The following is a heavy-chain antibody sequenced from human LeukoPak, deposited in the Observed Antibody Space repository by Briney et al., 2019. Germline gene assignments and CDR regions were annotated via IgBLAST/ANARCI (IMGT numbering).Heavy chain of an antibody. J-gene: IGHJ3*02. D-gene: IGHD3-22*01. CDR3: ARDRTYYYDSSGPVHAFDI. Sequence: PSETLSLTCTVSGYSISSGYYWGWIRQPPGKGLEWIGSIYHSGSTYYNPSLKSRVTISVDTSKNQFSLKLSSVTAADTAVYYCARDRTYYYDSSGPVHAFDIWGQGTMVTVSS. V-gene: IGHV4-38-2*02. CDR1: GYSISSGYY. CDR2: IYHSGST.